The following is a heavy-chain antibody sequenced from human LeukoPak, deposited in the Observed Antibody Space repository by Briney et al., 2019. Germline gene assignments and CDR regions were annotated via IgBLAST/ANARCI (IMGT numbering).Heavy chain of an antibody. CDR3: ATGGTYYYSH. Sequence: GGSLRLSCAASGFTFSNAWMSWVRQAPGKGLEWVAVAYGDGSSQYYADSVKGRFTASKDIAKSTLYVQMNSLRAEDTAVYYCATGGTYYYSHWGQGTLVTVSS. V-gene: IGHV3-33*08. CDR2: AYGDGSSQ. CDR1: GFTFSNAW. J-gene: IGHJ4*02. D-gene: IGHD3-22*01.